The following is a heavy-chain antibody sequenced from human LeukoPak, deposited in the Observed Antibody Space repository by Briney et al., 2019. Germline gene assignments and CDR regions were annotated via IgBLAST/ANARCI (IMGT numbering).Heavy chain of an antibody. CDR3: AREGDAGTYSSGWYF. V-gene: IGHV4-4*07. CDR2: IYTSGST. D-gene: IGHD6-19*01. J-gene: IGHJ4*02. Sequence: SETLSLTCTVSGGSISSYYWSWIRQPAGKGLEWIGRIYTSGSTNYNPSPKSRVTMSVDTSKNQFSLKLSSVTAADTAVYYCAREGDAGTYSSGWYFWGQGTLVTVSS. CDR1: GGSISSYY.